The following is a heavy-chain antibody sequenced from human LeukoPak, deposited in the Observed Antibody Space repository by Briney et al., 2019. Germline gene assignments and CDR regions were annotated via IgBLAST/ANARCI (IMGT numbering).Heavy chain of an antibody. V-gene: IGHV3-7*01. Sequence: PGGSLRLSCVASGFSFSTYWMSWVRQAPGKGLEWVANIKQDGSEKYYVDSVKGRFTISRDNAKNSLYLQMNSLRAEDTAVYYCARGPRYYYDSSGYSYFDYWGQGTRDTVSS. CDR3: ARGPRYYYDSSGYSYFDY. J-gene: IGHJ4*02. CDR2: IKQDGSEK. CDR1: GFSFSTYW. D-gene: IGHD3-22*01.